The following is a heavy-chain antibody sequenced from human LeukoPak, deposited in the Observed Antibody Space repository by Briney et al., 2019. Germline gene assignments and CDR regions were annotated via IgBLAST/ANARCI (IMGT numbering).Heavy chain of an antibody. Sequence: GSLRLSCAASGFTFSNYGMHWVRQAPGKGLEWVAFVYNDGKTKYYADSVKGRFTISRDNSKNTLYLQMNSLRAEDTAVYYCAKDLGYCSSTSCYSPFDYWGQGTLVTVSS. CDR1: GFTFSNYG. V-gene: IGHV3-30*02. J-gene: IGHJ4*02. D-gene: IGHD2-2*03. CDR3: AKDLGYCSSTSCYSPFDY. CDR2: VYNDGKTK.